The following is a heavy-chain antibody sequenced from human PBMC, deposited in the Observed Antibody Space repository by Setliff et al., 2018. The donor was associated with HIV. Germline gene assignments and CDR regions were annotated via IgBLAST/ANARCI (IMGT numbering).Heavy chain of an antibody. D-gene: IGHD2-15*01. V-gene: IGHV4-34*01. CDR3: ARARRAGSGPKYFQH. CDR1: GGSFNGYY. CDR2: INHSGST. Sequence: SETLSLTCAVYGGSFNGYYWSWIRQPPGKGLEWIGEINHSGSTNYNPSLKSRVTVSVDKSKNQFSLRLSSVTAADTAVYYCARARRAGSGPKYFQHWGQGTLVTVS. J-gene: IGHJ1*01.